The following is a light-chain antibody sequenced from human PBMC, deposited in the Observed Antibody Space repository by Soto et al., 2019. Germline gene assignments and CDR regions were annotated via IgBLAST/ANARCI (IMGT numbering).Light chain of an antibody. CDR1: QTISSW. CDR2: KAS. V-gene: IGKV1-5*03. J-gene: IGKJ1*01. CDR3: QHYNSYSEA. Sequence: EIQVTQSPPTLSASVGDRVTITCRASQTISSWLAWYQQKPGKAPKLLIYKASTLKSGVPSRFSGSGSGTEFTLAISSLQPDDFATYYCQHYNSYSEAFGQGTMVDVK.